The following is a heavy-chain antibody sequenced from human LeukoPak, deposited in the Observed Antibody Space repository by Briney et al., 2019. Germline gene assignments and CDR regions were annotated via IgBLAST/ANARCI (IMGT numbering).Heavy chain of an antibody. CDR1: GGSISSYY. CDR3: ARQGGGNRNGMDV. CDR2: IYYSGST. V-gene: IGHV4-59*08. Sequence: PSETLSLTCTVSGGSISSYYWTWIRQPPGKGLEWIGYIYYSGSTNYNPSLKSRVTISVDTSKNQFSLKLSSVTAADTAVYYCARQGGGNRNGMDVWGQGTTVTVSS. D-gene: IGHD4-23*01. J-gene: IGHJ6*02.